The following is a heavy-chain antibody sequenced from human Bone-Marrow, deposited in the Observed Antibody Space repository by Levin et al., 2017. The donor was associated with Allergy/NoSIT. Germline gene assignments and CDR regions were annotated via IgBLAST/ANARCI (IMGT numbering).Heavy chain of an antibody. CDR1: EFTFSQYN. V-gene: IGHV3-11*01. CDR3: TKDAAVGGSNDILSVFGMDV. CDR2: ISGTGSTT. Sequence: GGSLRLSCAASEFTFSQYNMNWVRQAPGKGLEWVSYISGTGSTTYYADSVKGRFTVSRDNAKNSLYLQMNSLTPEDTAFYYCTKDAAVGGSNDILSVFGMDVWGQGTTVTVSS. D-gene: IGHD3-9*01. J-gene: IGHJ6*02.